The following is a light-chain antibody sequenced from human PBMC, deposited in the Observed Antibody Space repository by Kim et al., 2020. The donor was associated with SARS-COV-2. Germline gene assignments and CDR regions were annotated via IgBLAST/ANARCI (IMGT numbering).Light chain of an antibody. CDR2: KAS. Sequence: DIQMTQSPSTLSASVGDSVTITCRASQSISSWLAWYQQKPGKAPNLLIYKASNLESGVPSRFSGSGSGTEFTLTISSLQPDDFATYYCQQYNSYSTFGQGTKVDIK. J-gene: IGKJ1*01. V-gene: IGKV1-5*03. CDR3: QQYNSYST. CDR1: QSISSW.